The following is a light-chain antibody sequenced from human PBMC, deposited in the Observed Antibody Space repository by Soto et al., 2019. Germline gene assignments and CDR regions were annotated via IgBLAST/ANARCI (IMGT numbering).Light chain of an antibody. J-gene: IGKJ5*01. CDR3: QQRNSWPPIT. CDR2: DAS. Sequence: EIVLTQSPVTLSLSPGERATLSCRASQSVRTYLAWYQVKPGQAPRLLIYDASSRASGVPARFSGSGSGTDFTLTISCLGTEDFALYYCQQRNSWPPITFGQGTRLEIK. V-gene: IGKV3-11*01. CDR1: QSVRTY.